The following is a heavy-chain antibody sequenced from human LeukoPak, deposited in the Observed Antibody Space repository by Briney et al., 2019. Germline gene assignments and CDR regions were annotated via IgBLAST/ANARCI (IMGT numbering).Heavy chain of an antibody. D-gene: IGHD3-22*01. CDR3: ASDDEGYYDSSGFLDAFDI. CDR2: IIPIFGIA. CDR1: GGTFSSYA. V-gene: IGHV1-69*05. Sequence: SVKVSCKASGGTFSSYAISWVRQAPGQGLEWMGGIIPIFGIANYAQKFQGRVTITTDESTSTAYMELSSLRSEDTAVYYCASDDEGYYDSSGFLDAFDIWGQGTMVTVSS. J-gene: IGHJ3*02.